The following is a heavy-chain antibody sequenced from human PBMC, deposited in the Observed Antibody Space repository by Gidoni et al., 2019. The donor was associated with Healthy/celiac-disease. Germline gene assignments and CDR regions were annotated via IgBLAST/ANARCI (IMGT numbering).Heavy chain of an antibody. D-gene: IGHD3-10*01. CDR3: AKDTALLLWFGELPGGYYGMDV. Sequence: QVQLVESGGGVVQPGRSLRLSCAASGFTFSSYVLHWVRQAPGKGLEWVAVISYDGSNKYYADSVKGRFTISRDNSKNTLYLQMNSLRAEDTAVYYCAKDTALLLWFGELPGGYYGMDVWGQGTTVTVSS. CDR2: ISYDGSNK. V-gene: IGHV3-30*18. J-gene: IGHJ6*02. CDR1: GFTFSSYV.